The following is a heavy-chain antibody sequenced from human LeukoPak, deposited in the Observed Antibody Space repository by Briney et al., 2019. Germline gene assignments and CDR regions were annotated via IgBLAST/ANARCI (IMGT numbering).Heavy chain of an antibody. CDR3: ARQSGGDFWSRNRWFDS. CDR2: IHFSGTT. J-gene: IGHJ5*01. CDR1: SGAISSYY. Sequence: SETLSLTCTVWSGAISSYYWNWIRQSPGKGLEWIGTIHFSGTTNYNPSLRNRLTISIDTSKSQFSLELTSVTAAHTAFDYCARQSGGDFWSRNRWFDSWGQGTLVTVSS. V-gene: IGHV4-59*08. D-gene: IGHD3-3*01.